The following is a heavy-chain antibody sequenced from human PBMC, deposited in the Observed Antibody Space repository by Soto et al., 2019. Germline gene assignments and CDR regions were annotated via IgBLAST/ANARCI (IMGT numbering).Heavy chain of an antibody. CDR1: GYTFTSYD. J-gene: IGHJ3*02. CDR3: ARERSRGAFDT. Sequence: GASVKVSCKTSGYTFTSYDINWVRQATGQGLEWMGWMNPNSGNTAYAQKFQGRVTMARNTSISTAYMELSSLRSEDTAVYYCARERSRGAFDTWGQGTMVTVSS. CDR2: MNPNSGNT. V-gene: IGHV1-8*01. D-gene: IGHD6-25*01.